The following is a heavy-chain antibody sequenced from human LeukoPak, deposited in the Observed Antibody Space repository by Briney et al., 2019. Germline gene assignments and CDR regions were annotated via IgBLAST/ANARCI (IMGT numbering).Heavy chain of an antibody. J-gene: IGHJ2*01. CDR1: GVTVSIRY. CDR3: ASSGVETNWYFDL. CDR2: IYDGGST. D-gene: IGHD4-23*01. Sequence: GESLRLSCAASGVTVSIRYMSWVRQAPGKGLEWVSVIYDGGSTYSADSVQGRFTISRDNSKNTVSLQMNSLRPEDTAVYYCASSGVETNWYFDLWGRGTLVTVSS. V-gene: IGHV3-66*01.